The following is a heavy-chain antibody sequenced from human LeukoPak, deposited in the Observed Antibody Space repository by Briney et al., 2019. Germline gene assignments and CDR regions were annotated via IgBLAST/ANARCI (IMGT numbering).Heavy chain of an antibody. V-gene: IGHV3-23*01. D-gene: IGHD6-13*01. J-gene: IGHJ4*02. CDR3: AKRAMGSSWSSFDY. CDR1: GFTFSNYG. Sequence: GSLRLSCAASGFTFSNYGMTWVRQAPGKGLEWVSFISNSGGSTYYADSVKGRFTISRGNSKNTLYIQMNSLRAEDTAVYYCAKRAMGSSWSSFDYWGQGTLVTVSS. CDR2: ISNSGGST.